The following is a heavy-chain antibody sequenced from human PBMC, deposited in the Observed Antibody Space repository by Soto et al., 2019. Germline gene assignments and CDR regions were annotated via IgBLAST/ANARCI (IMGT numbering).Heavy chain of an antibody. D-gene: IGHD3-22*01. CDR3: ASHYDSSGYKGNGPIDY. CDR1: GGSISSGDDY. J-gene: IGHJ4*02. V-gene: IGHV4-30-4*01. CDR2: IYYSGST. Sequence: SETLSLTCTVSGGSISSGDDYWSWIRQPPGKGLEWIGYIYYSGSTYYNPSLKSRVTISVDTSKNQFSLKLSSVTAADTAVYYCASHYDSSGYKGNGPIDYWGQGTLVTVS.